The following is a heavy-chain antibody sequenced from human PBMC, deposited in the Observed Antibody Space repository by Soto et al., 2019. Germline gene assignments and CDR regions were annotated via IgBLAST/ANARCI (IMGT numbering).Heavy chain of an antibody. J-gene: IGHJ4*01. CDR3: ARHDGFSSGWIFDY. D-gene: IGHD6-19*01. CDR1: GGSISDDTYY. CDR2: IYYSGTS. Sequence: TSETLSLTCTVSGGSISDDTYYWGWIRQPPGKGLEWIGSIYYSGTSSYNPSLESRVTISVDTSNNQLSLKLRSVTAADTAVYYCARHDGFSSGWIFDYWGHGTLVTVSS. V-gene: IGHV4-39*01.